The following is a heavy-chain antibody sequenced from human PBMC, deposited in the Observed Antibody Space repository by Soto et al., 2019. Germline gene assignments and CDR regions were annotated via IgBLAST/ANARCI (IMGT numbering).Heavy chain of an antibody. D-gene: IGHD2-21*01. CDR2: IYVTGAV. J-gene: IGHJ5*02. CDR1: GAALNSGNYY. Sequence: TLSLTCSVSGAALNSGNYYWSWIRQVPGKGLEWIGHIYVTGAVDYNPSLRDRIAISQDTSERQFSLNLRLVTAADTAVYYCARLRIATNNYKWFDPWGQGTLVTVSS. CDR3: ARLRIATNNYKWFDP. V-gene: IGHV4-31*03.